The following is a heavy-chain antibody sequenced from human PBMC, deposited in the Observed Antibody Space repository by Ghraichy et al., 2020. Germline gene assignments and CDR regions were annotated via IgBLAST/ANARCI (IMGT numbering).Heavy chain of an antibody. J-gene: IGHJ5*02. Sequence: GGSLRLSCAASGFTFSRFGMHWVRQAPGKGLEWVAIIWYDGSKKYYADSVKGRFTISRDNSKNTLYLQMNSLRAEDTAVYYCARGYCTTRSCNDRPWFDPWDQGTLFTVSS. CDR3: ARGYCTTRSCNDRPWFDP. D-gene: IGHD2-8*01. V-gene: IGHV3-33*01. CDR2: IWYDGSKK. CDR1: GFTFSRFG.